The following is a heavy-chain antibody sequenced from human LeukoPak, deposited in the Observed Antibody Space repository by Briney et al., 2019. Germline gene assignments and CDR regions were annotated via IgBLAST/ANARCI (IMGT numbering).Heavy chain of an antibody. CDR2: ISGGGSST. V-gene: IGHV3-23*01. Sequence: GGSLRLSCAASGFTFSNYVMSWVRQAPGKGLEWVSDISGGGSSTHYADSVKGRFTLSRENSQNTLYLQMNSLRAEDTAVYYCAKDGYGVLDYWGQGTLVTVSS. D-gene: IGHD4-17*01. J-gene: IGHJ4*02. CDR3: AKDGYGVLDY. CDR1: GFTFSNYV.